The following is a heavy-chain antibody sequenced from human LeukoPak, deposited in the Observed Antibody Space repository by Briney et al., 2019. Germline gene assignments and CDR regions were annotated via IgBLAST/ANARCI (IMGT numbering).Heavy chain of an antibody. V-gene: IGHV4-39*01. J-gene: IGHJ6*03. CDR2: IYYSGST. CDR1: GGSISSSSYY. D-gene: IGHD5-24*01. CDR3: ARMATSGPVFYYYYYMDV. Sequence: SETLSLTCTVSGGSISSSSYYWGWIRQPPGKRLEWIGSIYYSGSTYYNPSLKSRVTISVDTSKNQFSLKLSSVTAADTAVYYCARMATSGPVFYYYYYMDVWGKGTTVTV.